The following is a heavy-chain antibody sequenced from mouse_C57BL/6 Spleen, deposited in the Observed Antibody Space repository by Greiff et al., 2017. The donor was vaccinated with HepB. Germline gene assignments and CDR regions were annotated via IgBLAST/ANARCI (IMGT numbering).Heavy chain of an antibody. J-gene: IGHJ2*01. CDR3: ARDYYGSSDFDY. Sequence: EVQRVESGPGLVKPSQSLSLTCSVTGYSITSGYYWNWIRQFPGNKLEWMGYISYDGSNNYNPSLKNRISITRDTSKNQFILKLNSVTTEDTATYYCARDYYGSSDFDYWGQGTTLTVSS. D-gene: IGHD1-1*01. V-gene: IGHV3-6*01. CDR2: ISYDGSN. CDR1: GYSITSGYY.